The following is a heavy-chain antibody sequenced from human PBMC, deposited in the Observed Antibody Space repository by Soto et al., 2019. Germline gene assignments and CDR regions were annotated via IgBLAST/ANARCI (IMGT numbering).Heavy chain of an antibody. CDR2: ISYDGSNK. CDR1: GFTFSSYG. CDR3: AKENSRRTVSPVYYYYYGMDV. D-gene: IGHD1-26*01. J-gene: IGHJ6*02. V-gene: IGHV3-30*18. Sequence: GGSLRLSCAASGFTFSSYGMHWVRQDPGKGLEWVAVISYDGSNKYYADSVKGRFTISRDNSKNTLYLQMNSLRAEDTAVYYCAKENSRRTVSPVYYYYYGMDVWGQVTTVTVSS.